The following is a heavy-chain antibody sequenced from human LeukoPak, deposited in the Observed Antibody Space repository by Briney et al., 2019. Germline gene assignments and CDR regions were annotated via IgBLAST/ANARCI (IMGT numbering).Heavy chain of an antibody. CDR3: VRSSHLDPYYYESSGYLRKGPSFDY. D-gene: IGHD3-22*01. V-gene: IGHV3-35*02. CDR2: VSWNGSRT. CDR1: GFTFSDYY. Sequence: GGSLRLSCAASGFTFSDYYMSWIHQAPGKGLEWVSGVSWNGSRTHYADSVKGQFIISRDNSRNTLYLQTNSLRAEDTAVYYCVRSSHLDPYYYESSGYLRKGPSFDYWGQGTLVTVSS. J-gene: IGHJ4*02.